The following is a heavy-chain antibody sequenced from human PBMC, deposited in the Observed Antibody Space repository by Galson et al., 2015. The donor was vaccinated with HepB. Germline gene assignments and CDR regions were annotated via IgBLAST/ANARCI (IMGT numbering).Heavy chain of an antibody. V-gene: IGHV5-51*01. J-gene: IGHJ4*02. CDR3: ARHTLTAAGRVDY. CDR2: VYPGDSDT. Sequence: KISCKGSGYSFTRYWIGWVRQMPGKGLEWMGIVYPGDSDTRYSPSLQGQVTISADKSISTAYLQWSSLKASDTAMYYCARHTLTAAGRVDYWGQGTLVTVSS. CDR1: GYSFTRYW. D-gene: IGHD6-13*01.